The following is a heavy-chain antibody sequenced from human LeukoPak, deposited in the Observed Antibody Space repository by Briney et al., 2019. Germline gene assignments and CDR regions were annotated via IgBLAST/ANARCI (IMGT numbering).Heavy chain of an antibody. CDR2: ISSSSSTI. J-gene: IGHJ6*03. CDR1: GFTFSSYG. V-gene: IGHV3-48*01. Sequence: GGSLRLSCAASGFTFSSYGMSWVRQAPGKGLEWVSDISSSSSTIYYADSVKGRFTISRDNAKNSLYLEMNSLRAEDTAVYYCAKGRGWEASYYYYYMDVWGKGTTVTISS. CDR3: AKGRGWEASYYYYYMDV. D-gene: IGHD1-26*01.